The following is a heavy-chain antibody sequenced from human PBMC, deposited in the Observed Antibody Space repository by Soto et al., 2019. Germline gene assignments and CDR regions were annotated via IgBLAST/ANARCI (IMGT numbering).Heavy chain of an antibody. V-gene: IGHV3-74*01. CDR3: ARLSGDHSAFFSYGMDA. CDR1: GFTFDTYW. Sequence: GGSLRLSCAASGFTFDTYWMNWVRQAPGKGPEWLSGINSDGTTSSYADSVKGRFTISRDNARNTLSLQMNSLRADDTAVYYCARLSGDHSAFFSYGMDAWGQGTTVTVSS. D-gene: IGHD2-21*01. J-gene: IGHJ6*02. CDR2: INSDGTTS.